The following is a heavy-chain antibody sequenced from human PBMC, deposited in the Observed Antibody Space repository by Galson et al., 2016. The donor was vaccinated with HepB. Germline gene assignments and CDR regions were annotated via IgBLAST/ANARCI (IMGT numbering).Heavy chain of an antibody. CDR2: ISYDGSNK. Sequence: SLRLSCAASGFTFSTYGMHWVRQAPGKGLEWVAVISYDGSNKYYADSVKGRFTISRDNSKNTLSLQMTSLGAEDTGVYYCARDWDNIAVGQIDYWGQGTLVIVSS. D-gene: IGHD2-15*01. CDR3: ARDWDNIAVGQIDY. V-gene: IGHV3-30*03. CDR1: GFTFSTYG. J-gene: IGHJ4*02.